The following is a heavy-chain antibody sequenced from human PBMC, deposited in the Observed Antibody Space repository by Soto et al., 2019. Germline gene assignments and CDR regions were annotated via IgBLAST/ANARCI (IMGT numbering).Heavy chain of an antibody. CDR3: ARDLTAAADYYFDY. V-gene: IGHV4-4*07. Sequence: QVQLQESGPGLVKPSETLSLTCTVSGGSISSYYWSWIRQPAGKGLEWIGRIYTSGSTNYNPSLKSRVTMSVHTSKNQFSLKLSSVTAADTAVYYCARDLTAAADYYFDYWGQGTLVTVSS. CDR2: IYTSGST. D-gene: IGHD6-13*01. CDR1: GGSISSYY. J-gene: IGHJ4*02.